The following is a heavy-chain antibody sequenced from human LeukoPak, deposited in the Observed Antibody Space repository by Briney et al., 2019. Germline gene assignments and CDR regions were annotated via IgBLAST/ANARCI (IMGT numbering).Heavy chain of an antibody. CDR2: IIPMSDTA. J-gene: IGHJ3*02. V-gene: IGHV1-69*06. CDR3: ARAPEMATIKGARAFDI. D-gene: IGHD5-24*01. CDR1: GGTFNSYA. Sequence: ASVKVSCKASGGTFNSYAISWVRQAPGQGLEWMGGIIPMSDTANYPQKFRGRLTITADIPTSTVYMELSSLRSEDTAVYYCARAPEMATIKGARAFDIWGQGTMVTVSS.